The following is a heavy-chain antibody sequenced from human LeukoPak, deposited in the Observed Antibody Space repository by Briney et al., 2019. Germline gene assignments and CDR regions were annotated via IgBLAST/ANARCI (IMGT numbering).Heavy chain of an antibody. V-gene: IGHV3-23*01. CDR1: GFTFSSCA. CDR3: AKAGYSYGNLEY. CDR2: ISGSGGST. D-gene: IGHD5-18*01. Sequence: HAGGSLRLSCAASGFTFSSCAMSWVRQAPGKGLEWVSAISGSGGSTYYADSVKGRFTISRDNSKNTLYLQMNSLRAEDTAVYYCAKAGYSYGNLEYWGQGTLVTVSS. J-gene: IGHJ4*02.